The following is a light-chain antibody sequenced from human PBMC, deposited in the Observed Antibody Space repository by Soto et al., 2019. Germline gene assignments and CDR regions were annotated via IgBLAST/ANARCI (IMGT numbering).Light chain of an antibody. CDR2: EVS. J-gene: IGLJ3*02. V-gene: IGLV2-8*01. CDR3: SSYGGRNNWV. Sequence: QSALTQPPSASGSPGQSVTISCTGTSSDVGGYNYVSWYQQHPGKAPKLMIYEVSKRPSGVPDRFSGSKSGNTASLTVSGLQAEDESAYHCSSYGGRNNWVFGGGTKLTV. CDR1: SSDVGGYNY.